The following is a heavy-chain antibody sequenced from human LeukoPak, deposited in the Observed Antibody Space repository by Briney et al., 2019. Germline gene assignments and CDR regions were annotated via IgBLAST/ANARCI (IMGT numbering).Heavy chain of an antibody. CDR3: ARVGYDILTGYDGAFDI. Sequence: SETLSLTCAVSGGSFSGYYWSWIRQPPGKGLEWIGEINHSGSTNYNPSLKSRVTISVDTSKNQFSLKLSSVTAADTAVYYCARVGYDILTGYDGAFDIWGQGTMVTVSS. V-gene: IGHV4-34*01. CDR2: INHSGST. D-gene: IGHD3-9*01. J-gene: IGHJ3*02. CDR1: GGSFSGYY.